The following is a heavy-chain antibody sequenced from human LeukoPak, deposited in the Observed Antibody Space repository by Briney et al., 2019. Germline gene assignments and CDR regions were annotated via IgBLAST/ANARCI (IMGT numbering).Heavy chain of an antibody. J-gene: IGHJ4*02. CDR1: GFTFSSYD. V-gene: IGHV3-30*18. Sequence: GGSLRLSCAASGFTFSSYDMHWVRQAPGKGLEWVAVISYDGSNKYYADSVKGRFSISRDNSKNTLYLQMDSLRAEDTADTAMYYCAKEFWSGYQYFDSWGQGTLVTVSS. CDR2: ISYDGSNK. D-gene: IGHD3-3*01. CDR3: AKEFWSGYQYFDS.